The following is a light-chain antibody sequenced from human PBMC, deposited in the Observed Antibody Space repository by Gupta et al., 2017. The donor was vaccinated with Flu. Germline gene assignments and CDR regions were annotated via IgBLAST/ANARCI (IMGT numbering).Light chain of an antibody. CDR2: DAS. CDR3: LQRASWPRFT. V-gene: IGKV3-11*01. J-gene: IGKJ3*01. Sequence: DTAILSCRTSQNVAESLAWYQQKGGQAPRLLIYDASQRATGIPDRFSGSGSGTDFTLTISSLEPADFAVYYFLQRASWPRFTFGPGT. CDR1: QNVAES.